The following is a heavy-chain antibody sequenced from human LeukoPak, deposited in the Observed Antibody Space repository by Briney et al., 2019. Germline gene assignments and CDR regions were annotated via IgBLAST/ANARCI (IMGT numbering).Heavy chain of an antibody. Sequence: SETLSLTCTVSGGSISSSSYYWGWIRQPPGKGLEWIGSIYYSGSTYYNPSLKSRVTISVDTSKNQFSLKLSSVTAADTAVYYCARTVWGRYYYDSSGTYYFDNWGQGTLVTVSS. CDR2: IYYSGST. CDR3: ARTVWGRYYYDSSGTYYFDN. CDR1: GGSISSSSYY. J-gene: IGHJ4*02. V-gene: IGHV4-39*01. D-gene: IGHD3-22*01.